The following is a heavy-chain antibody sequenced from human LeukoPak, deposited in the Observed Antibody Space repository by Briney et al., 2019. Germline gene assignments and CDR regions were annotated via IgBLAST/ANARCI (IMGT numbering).Heavy chain of an antibody. Sequence: PSETLSLTCTVSGGSISSSSYYWGWIRQPPGQGLEWIGEIHRDGRTRYNPSLTSRVTMSMDYSKNQFSLNVRFVTAADTAIYYCGKTDIYFNPIDYWGPGSLVTVSS. V-gene: IGHV4-39*07. CDR3: GKTDIYFNPIDY. J-gene: IGHJ4*02. CDR2: IHRDGRT. D-gene: IGHD3-9*01. CDR1: GGSISSSSYY.